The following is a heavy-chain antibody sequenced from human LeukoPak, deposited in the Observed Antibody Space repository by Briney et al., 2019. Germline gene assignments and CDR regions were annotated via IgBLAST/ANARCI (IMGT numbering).Heavy chain of an antibody. CDR3: ARVSSGPDAFDI. CDR2: ISSSGTTI. Sequence: GSLRLSCAASGFTFRTSGMNWVRQAPGKGLEWVSYISSSGTTISYAQSVKGRFTISRDNAKNSLYLQMNSLRAEDTAVYYCARVSSGPDAFDIWGQGTMVTVPS. CDR1: GFTFRTSG. J-gene: IGHJ3*02. V-gene: IGHV3-48*04. D-gene: IGHD3-10*01.